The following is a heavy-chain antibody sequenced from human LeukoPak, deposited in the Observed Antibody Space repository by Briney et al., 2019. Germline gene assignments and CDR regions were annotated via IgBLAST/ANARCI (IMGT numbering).Heavy chain of an antibody. CDR3: VRGKSVGGYQSYY. Sequence: GGSLRLSCAASGFTFSTYEMKWVRQAPGKGLEWVSYISSSGSTIYYADSVKGRFTISRDNAKNSMYLQMNSLRADDTAVCYCVRGKSVGGYQSYYWGQGTLVTVSS. D-gene: IGHD5-12*01. V-gene: IGHV3-48*03. J-gene: IGHJ4*02. CDR2: ISSSGSTI. CDR1: GFTFSTYE.